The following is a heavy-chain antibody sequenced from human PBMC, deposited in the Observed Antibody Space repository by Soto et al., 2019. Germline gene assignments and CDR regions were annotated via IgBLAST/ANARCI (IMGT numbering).Heavy chain of an antibody. Sequence: GGSLRLSCAASGFTFSSYAMSWVRQAPGKGLEWVSAISGSGGSTYYADSVKGRFTISRDNSKNTLYLQMNSLRAEDTAVYYCAKGPPPTRPEYYYDSSGYYFVFDYWGQGTLVTVSS. CDR1: GFTFSSYA. V-gene: IGHV3-23*01. J-gene: IGHJ4*02. D-gene: IGHD3-22*01. CDR3: AKGPPPTRPEYYYDSSGYYFVFDY. CDR2: ISGSGGST.